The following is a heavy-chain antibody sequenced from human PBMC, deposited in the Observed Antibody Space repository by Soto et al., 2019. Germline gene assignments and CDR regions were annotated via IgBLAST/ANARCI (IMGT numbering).Heavy chain of an antibody. CDR2: IYYSGST. D-gene: IGHD3-3*01. Sequence: PSETLSLTCTVSGGSISSYYWSWIRQPPGRGLEWIGYIYYSGSTNYNPSLKSRVTISVDTSKNQFSLKLSSVTAAGTAVYYCARQIPPSFKPGEYDFWGVPGAFDIWGQGTMVTVSS. CDR3: ARQIPPSFKPGEYDFWGVPGAFDI. CDR1: GGSISSYY. V-gene: IGHV4-59*08. J-gene: IGHJ3*02.